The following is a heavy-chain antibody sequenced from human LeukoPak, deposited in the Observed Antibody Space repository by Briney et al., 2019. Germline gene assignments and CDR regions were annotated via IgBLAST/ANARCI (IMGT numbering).Heavy chain of an antibody. D-gene: IGHD5-18*01. J-gene: IGHJ4*02. CDR2: INPNSGGT. V-gene: IGHV1-2*02. Sequence: ASVKVSCKASGYTFTGYYTHWVRQAPGQGLEWMGWINPNSGGTNYAQKFQGRVTMTRDTSISTAYMELSRLRSDDTAVYYCARDYVDTAMVGRFFDYWGQGTLVTVSS. CDR1: GYTFTGYY. CDR3: ARDYVDTAMVGRFFDY.